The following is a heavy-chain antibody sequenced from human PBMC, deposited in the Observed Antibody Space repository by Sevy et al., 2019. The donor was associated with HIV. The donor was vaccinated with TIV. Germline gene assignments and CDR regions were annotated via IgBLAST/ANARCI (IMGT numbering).Heavy chain of an antibody. J-gene: IGHJ6*03. V-gene: IGHV3-15*01. CDR2: IKSKTDGGTT. D-gene: IGHD3-10*01. CDR1: GFTFSNAW. Sequence: GGSLRLSCAASGFTFSNAWMSWVRQAPGKGLEWVGRIKSKTDGGTTDYAAPVKGRFTISRDDSKNTLYLQMNSLKTEDTAVYYCTTGGSGSYAPLYYYYYMDVWGKGTTVTVSS. CDR3: TTGGSGSYAPLYYYYYMDV.